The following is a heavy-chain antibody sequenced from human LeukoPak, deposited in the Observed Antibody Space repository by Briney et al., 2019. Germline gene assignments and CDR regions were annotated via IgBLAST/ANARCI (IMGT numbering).Heavy chain of an antibody. CDR3: ARGSSDYFDY. Sequence: GGSLRLSCAASGFTFSSYSMNWVRQAPGKGLEWVSYVTSSSSAIYYADSVKGRFTISRDNAKNSLYLQMNSLRVEDTAVYYCARGSSDYFDYWGQGTLVTVSS. V-gene: IGHV3-48*01. J-gene: IGHJ4*02. CDR1: GFTFSSYS. CDR2: VTSSSSAI. D-gene: IGHD6-6*01.